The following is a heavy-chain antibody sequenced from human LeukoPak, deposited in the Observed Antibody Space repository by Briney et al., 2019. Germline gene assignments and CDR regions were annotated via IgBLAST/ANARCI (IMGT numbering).Heavy chain of an antibody. CDR2: IYTSGST. CDR1: GGSISSGSYY. V-gene: IGHV4-61*02. CDR3: ARGTELDY. J-gene: IGHJ4*02. Sequence: SETLSLTCTVSGGSISSGSYYWSWIRQPAGKGLEWIGRIYTSGSTNYNPSLKSRVTISVDTSKNQFSLKLSSVTAADTAVYYCARGTELDYWGQGTLVTVSS. D-gene: IGHD1-14*01.